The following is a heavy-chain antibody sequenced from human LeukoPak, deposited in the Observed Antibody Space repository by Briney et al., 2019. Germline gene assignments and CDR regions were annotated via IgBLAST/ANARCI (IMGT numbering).Heavy chain of an antibody. D-gene: IGHD5-24*01. V-gene: IGHV3-23*01. Sequence: GGSLRLSCAASGFTFSSSSISWVRQAPGEGLEWVSSISDSGTHIYYADSVKGRFTISRDNSKNTVYLQMNSLGAEDTAVYYCAKDRDGYNPDYWGQGTLVSVSS. CDR2: ISDSGTHI. CDR3: AKDRDGYNPDY. J-gene: IGHJ4*02. CDR1: GFTFSSSS.